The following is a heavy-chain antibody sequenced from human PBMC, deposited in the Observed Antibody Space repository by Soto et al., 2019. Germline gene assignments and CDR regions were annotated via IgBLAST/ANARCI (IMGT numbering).Heavy chain of an antibody. Sequence: GGSLRLSCAASGFTFSSYAMSWVRQAPGKGLEWVSAISGSGGSTYYADSVKGRFTNSRDNSKNTLYLQMNSLRAEDMAVYYFAKGYDPPYYYYYMYVCGKGTTVTVSS. J-gene: IGHJ6*03. D-gene: IGHD3-3*01. CDR1: GFTFSSYA. V-gene: IGHV3-23*01. CDR3: AKGYDPPYYYYYMYV. CDR2: ISGSGGST.